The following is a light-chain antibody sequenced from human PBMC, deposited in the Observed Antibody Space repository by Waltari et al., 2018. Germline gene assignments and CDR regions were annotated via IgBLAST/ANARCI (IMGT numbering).Light chain of an antibody. V-gene: IGKV1-5*03. CDR2: KAS. Sequence: DIQMTQSPSTPSASVGDRATITCRASQSISIYLAWYQQKPGKAPKLLIYKASTLESGVPSRFSGSGSGTEFTLTISSLQPDDFATYYCQQYYSYPLTFGGGTKVEIK. CDR3: QQYYSYPLT. CDR1: QSISIY. J-gene: IGKJ4*01.